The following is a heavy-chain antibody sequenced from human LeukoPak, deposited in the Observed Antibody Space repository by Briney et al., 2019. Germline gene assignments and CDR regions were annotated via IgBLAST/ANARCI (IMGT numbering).Heavy chain of an antibody. J-gene: IGHJ4*02. D-gene: IGHD2-21*01. V-gene: IGHV4-59*01. Sequence: SETLSLTCTVSGDSISSNFWSWIRQSPGKGLEWIGYIYGSGSTSYNPSLKSRVTISEDTSKNQFSLKLNPVTAADTAVYFCARARPNCNPPDYWGQGTLVTVSS. CDR3: ARARPNCNPPDY. CDR2: IYGSGST. CDR1: GDSISSNF.